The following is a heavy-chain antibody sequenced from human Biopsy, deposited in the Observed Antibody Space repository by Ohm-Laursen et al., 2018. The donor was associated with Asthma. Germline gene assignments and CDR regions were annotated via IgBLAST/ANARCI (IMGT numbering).Heavy chain of an antibody. CDR3: AAYCGTPACPFGY. Sequence: TLSLTCTVSGGSIISGDYFWSWIRQHPGKGLEWVGYISYSGNTYYNPSLKNRVSISVDTSKNQFSLNLSSVTAADTAVYYCAAYCGTPACPFGYWGQGTLVTVSS. J-gene: IGHJ4*02. D-gene: IGHD2-21*01. CDR1: GGSIISGDYF. V-gene: IGHV4-31*03. CDR2: ISYSGNT.